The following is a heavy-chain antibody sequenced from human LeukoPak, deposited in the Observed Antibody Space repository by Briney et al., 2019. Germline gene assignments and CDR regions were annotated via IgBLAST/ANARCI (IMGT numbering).Heavy chain of an antibody. CDR2: INPNSGGT. D-gene: IGHD3-22*01. CDR3: ARGGAYYYDSSGYKGCMDV. J-gene: IGHJ6*02. Sequence: ASVKVSCEASGYTFTGYYMHWVRQAPGQGLEWMGWINPNSGGTNYAQKFQGRVTMTRDTSISTAYMELSRLRSDDTAVYYCARGGAYYYDSSGYKGCMDVWGQGTTVTVSS. V-gene: IGHV1-2*02. CDR1: GYTFTGYY.